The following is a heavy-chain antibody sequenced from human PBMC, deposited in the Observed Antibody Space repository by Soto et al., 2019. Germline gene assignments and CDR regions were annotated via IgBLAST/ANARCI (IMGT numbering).Heavy chain of an antibody. V-gene: IGHV5-51*01. CDR1: GYKVSTWHNFTSYW. CDR2: IYPGDSDT. Sequence: GESLKISCMGSGYKVSTWHNFTSYWIAWVRQMPGEGLEWMGIIYPGDSDTRYSPSFQGQVTISADKSINSVYLQWSSLKASDTATYYCARLGFNYDFLSGYYIVHNYYRIDVWGQGTTVTVSS. J-gene: IGHJ6*02. CDR3: ARLGFNYDFLSGYYIVHNYYRIDV. D-gene: IGHD3-3*01.